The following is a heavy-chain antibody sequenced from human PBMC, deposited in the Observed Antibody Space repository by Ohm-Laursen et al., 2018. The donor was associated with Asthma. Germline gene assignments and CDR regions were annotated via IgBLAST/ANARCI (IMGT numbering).Heavy chain of an antibody. J-gene: IGHJ6*02. CDR2: IKSKTDGGTT. V-gene: IGHV3-15*01. CDR1: GFTFSNAW. Sequence: GSLRLSCAASGFTFSNAWMSWVRQAPGKGLEWVGRIKSKTDGGTTDYAAPVKGRFTISRDDSKNTLYLQMNSLKTEDTAVYYCTTDFPVFYGMDVWGQGTTVTVSS. CDR3: TTDFPVFYGMDV.